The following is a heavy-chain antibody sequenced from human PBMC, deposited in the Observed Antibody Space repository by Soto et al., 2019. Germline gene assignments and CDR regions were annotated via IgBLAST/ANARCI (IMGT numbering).Heavy chain of an antibody. Sequence: GGSLRLSCAASGFTFSTYAMSWVRQAPGKGLEWVSSISSSVGNTYYTDSVRGRFTISRDNSKHTLYLQMTSLRAEDTAVYYCANIGVVVTPPASPLDYWGQGTLVTVSS. CDR2: ISSSVGNT. V-gene: IGHV3-23*01. CDR3: ANIGVVVTPPASPLDY. CDR1: GFTFSTYA. J-gene: IGHJ4*02. D-gene: IGHD2-2*01.